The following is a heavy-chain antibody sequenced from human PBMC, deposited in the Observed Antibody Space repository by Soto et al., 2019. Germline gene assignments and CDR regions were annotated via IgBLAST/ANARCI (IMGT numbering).Heavy chain of an antibody. V-gene: IGHV1-69*08. D-gene: IGHD6-13*01. CDR1: GGTFSSYT. CDR3: ARDSPLAAAGIGGY. Sequence: QVQLVQSGAEVKKPGSSVKVSCKASGGTFSSYTNSWVLQAHGPRLEWLGRIIPILGIANIAQKFQGRVTIAADKATSTAYMELSSRSSYYTAVYYGARDSPLAAAGIGGYWGQGTMVTFSS. J-gene: IGHJ4*02. CDR2: IIPILGIA.